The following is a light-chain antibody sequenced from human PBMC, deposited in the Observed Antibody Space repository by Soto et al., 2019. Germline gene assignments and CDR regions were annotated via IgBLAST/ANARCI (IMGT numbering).Light chain of an antibody. CDR3: QQYSTSSRT. J-gene: IGKJ1*01. V-gene: IGKV1-5*01. CDR2: DAS. CDR1: QSISSW. Sequence: IPITPPPSPLSASVGDRVTNNFRASQSISSWLAWYQQKPGKAPKLMIYDASSLENGVPPRFSGSGSGTEFTLTISSLQPDDVATYYCQQYSTSSRTFGQGTKVDIK.